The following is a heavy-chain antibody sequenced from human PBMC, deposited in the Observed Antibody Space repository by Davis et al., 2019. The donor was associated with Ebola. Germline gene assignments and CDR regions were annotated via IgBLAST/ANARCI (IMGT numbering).Heavy chain of an antibody. J-gene: IGHJ5*02. Sequence: MPSETLSLTCAVYGGSFSGYYWSWIRQPPGKGLEWIGYIYYSGSTNYNPSLKSRVTISVDTSKNQFSLKLSSVTAADTAVYYCARVTYYDFWSGPNWFDPWGQGTLVTVSS. D-gene: IGHD3-3*01. V-gene: IGHV4-59*01. CDR1: GGSFSGYY. CDR3: ARVTYYDFWSGPNWFDP. CDR2: IYYSGST.